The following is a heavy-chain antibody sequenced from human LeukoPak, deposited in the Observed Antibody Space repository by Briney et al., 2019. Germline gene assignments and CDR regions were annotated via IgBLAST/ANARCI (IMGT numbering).Heavy chain of an antibody. J-gene: IGHJ4*02. CDR3: ARDSVIYGY. V-gene: IGHV3-7*01. D-gene: IGHD3/OR15-3a*01. Sequence: GGSLRLSCAASGFSFSRYWMSWVRQAPVRGLEWVANIKPDGSEIYYVDSVKGRFTISRDNAKNSLYLQMNSLRAEDTAVYYCARDSVIYGYWGQGTLVTVSS. CDR2: IKPDGSEI. CDR1: GFSFSRYW.